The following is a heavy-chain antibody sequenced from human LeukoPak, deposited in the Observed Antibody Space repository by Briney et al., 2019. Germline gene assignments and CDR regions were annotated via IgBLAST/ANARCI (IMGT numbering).Heavy chain of an antibody. D-gene: IGHD5-18*01. Sequence: TPSETLSLTCTVSGDSISSYYWSWIRQPPGKGLEWLGYIYHSGSTNYNPSLKSRVTISVDTSRNQFSLKLSSVTAADTAVFYCARIVSCGYSLFYFDYWGQGTLVTVSS. J-gene: IGHJ4*02. CDR2: IYHSGST. CDR3: ARIVSCGYSLFYFDY. V-gene: IGHV4-59*12. CDR1: GDSISSYY.